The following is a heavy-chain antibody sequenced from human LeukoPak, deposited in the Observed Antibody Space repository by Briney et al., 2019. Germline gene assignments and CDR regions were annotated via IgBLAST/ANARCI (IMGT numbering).Heavy chain of an antibody. CDR3: ARCKGGWSDHFYGLDV. J-gene: IGHJ6*02. Sequence: PGGSLRLSCAASEFTLRVNYMTWVRQAPGKGLEWVSVIYANGSTYYPDSVKGRFTISRDNSKGSLYLQMNSLRAEDTAVYYCARCKGGWSDHFYGLDVWGQGTTVTVSS. CDR1: EFTLRVNY. D-gene: IGHD6-19*01. V-gene: IGHV3-53*01. CDR2: IYANGST.